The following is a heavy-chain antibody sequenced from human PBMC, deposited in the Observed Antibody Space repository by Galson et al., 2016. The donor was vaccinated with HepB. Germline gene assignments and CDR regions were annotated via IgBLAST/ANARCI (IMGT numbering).Heavy chain of an antibody. CDR2: IDYSGSA. CDR1: GVSISSDVFY. Sequence: TLSPTCTASGVSISSDVFYWNWIRQRPGKGIEWLGYIDYSGSANYNPSLKSRVTISVDTSENQFSLRLNSVTAADTAFYYCASEATLATGGSFDFWGQGTLVTVS. V-gene: IGHV4-31*03. D-gene: IGHD1-14*01. J-gene: IGHJ4*02. CDR3: ASEATLATGGSFDF.